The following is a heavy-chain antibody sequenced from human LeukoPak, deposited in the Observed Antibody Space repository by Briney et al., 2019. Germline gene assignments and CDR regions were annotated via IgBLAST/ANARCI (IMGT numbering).Heavy chain of an antibody. J-gene: IGHJ6*02. CDR2: IYSGGST. D-gene: IGHD3-3*01. CDR3: ATTSYYDFWSGLHYGMDV. Sequence: GGSLRISCAASGFTVSSNYRSWVRQAPGKGLEWVSVIYSGGSTYYADSVKGRFTISRDNSKNTLYLQMNSLRAEDTAVYYCATTSYYDFWSGLHYGMDVWGQGTTVTVSS. V-gene: IGHV3-66*01. CDR1: GFTVSSNY.